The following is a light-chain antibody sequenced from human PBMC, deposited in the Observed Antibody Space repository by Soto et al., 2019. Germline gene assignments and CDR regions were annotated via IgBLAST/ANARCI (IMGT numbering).Light chain of an antibody. V-gene: IGKV3D-15*01. CDR3: QQYNNWPGT. CDR2: GAS. J-gene: IGKJ1*01. Sequence: EIVMTQSPATLSVSPGERATLSCRASQSVSSNLAWYQQKPGQAPSLLIYGASTRATGIPARFSGSGSGTEFTLTISSLQSEYFAVYYCQQYNNWPGTFGQGTKVEIK. CDR1: QSVSSN.